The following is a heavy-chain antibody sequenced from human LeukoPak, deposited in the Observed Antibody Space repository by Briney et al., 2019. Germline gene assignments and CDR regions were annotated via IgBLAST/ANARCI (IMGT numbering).Heavy chain of an antibody. D-gene: IGHD2-2*01. CDR3: AREGRVGTTWFDP. CDR2: INPSGGST. V-gene: IGHV1-46*01. CDR1: GYTFTSYY. J-gene: IGHJ5*02. Sequence: ASVKVSCKASGYTFTSYYMHWVRQAPGQGLEWMGIINPSGGSTSYAQKFQGRVTMTRDTSTSTVYMELSSLRSEDTAVYYRAREGRVGTTWFDPWGQGTLVTVSS.